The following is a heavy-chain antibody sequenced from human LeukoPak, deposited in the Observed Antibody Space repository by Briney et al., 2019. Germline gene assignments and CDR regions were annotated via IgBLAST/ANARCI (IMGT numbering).Heavy chain of an antibody. D-gene: IGHD2-15*01. Sequence: SGTLSLTCAVSGGSISNSNWWNWVRQPPGKGLEWIGEIYHSGSTNYNPSLKSRVTMSVDTSKNQFSLKLSSVTAADTAVYYCARDGLGSRPLDYWGQGTLVTVSS. J-gene: IGHJ4*02. V-gene: IGHV4-4*02. CDR1: GGSISNSNW. CDR3: ARDGLGSRPLDY. CDR2: IYHSGST.